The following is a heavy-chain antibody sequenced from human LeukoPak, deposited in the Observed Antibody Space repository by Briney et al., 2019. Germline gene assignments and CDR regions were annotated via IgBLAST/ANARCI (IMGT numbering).Heavy chain of an antibody. J-gene: IGHJ4*02. D-gene: IGHD3-22*01. V-gene: IGHV3-23*01. CDR3: AKDRPNYYGSNGHYYKLNGDC. CDR1: GFTFSSYV. CDR2: ISGSADST. Sequence: PGGSLRLSCAASGFTFSSYVMTWVRQAPGKGLEWVSAISGSADSTFYADSVKGRFTISRDNSDNTLYLQMNSLRAEDTAVYYCAKDRPNYYGSNGHYYKLNGDCWGQGTLVTVSS.